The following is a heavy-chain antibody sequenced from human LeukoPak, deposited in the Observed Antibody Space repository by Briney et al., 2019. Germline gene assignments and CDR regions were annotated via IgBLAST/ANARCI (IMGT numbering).Heavy chain of an antibody. D-gene: IGHD1-7*01. J-gene: IGHJ5*02. Sequence: SETLSLTCTVSGGSISSSSYYWGWIRQPPGKGLEWIGSIYYSGSTYYNPSLKSRVTISVDTSKNQFSLKLSPVTAADTAVYYCARVVTGTTSYWFDPWGQGTLVTVSS. CDR2: IYYSGST. CDR3: ARVVTGTTSYWFDP. V-gene: IGHV4-39*07. CDR1: GGSISSSSYY.